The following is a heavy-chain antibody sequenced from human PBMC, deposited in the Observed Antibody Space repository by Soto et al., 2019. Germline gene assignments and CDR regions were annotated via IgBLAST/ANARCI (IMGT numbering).Heavy chain of an antibody. CDR1: GFRFSSYA. Sequence: GGSLRLSCAASGFRFSSYAMSWVRQAPGKGLEWVSAITGSGGSTYYADSVKVLFTISRDNSKNTLYLQINSLRAEDTSVYYCAKVPCDNCFNWFDPWGQGTLVTVSS. V-gene: IGHV3-23*01. CDR3: AKVPCDNCFNWFDP. CDR2: ITGSGGST. J-gene: IGHJ5*02. D-gene: IGHD1-20*01.